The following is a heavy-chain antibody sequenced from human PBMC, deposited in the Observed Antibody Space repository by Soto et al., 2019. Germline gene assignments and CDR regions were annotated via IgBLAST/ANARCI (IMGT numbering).Heavy chain of an antibody. Sequence: QVQLVESGGGVVQPGRSLRLSCAASGFTFSSYGMHWVRQAPGKGLEWVAVISDDGSNKYYADSVKGRFTISRDNSKNTLYLQMNSLRAEDTAVYYCAKDAVMSMMYYDFWSGYHIDYWGQGTLVTVSS. CDR2: ISDDGSNK. V-gene: IGHV3-30*18. D-gene: IGHD3-3*01. CDR3: AKDAVMSMMYYDFWSGYHIDY. CDR1: GFTFSSYG. J-gene: IGHJ4*02.